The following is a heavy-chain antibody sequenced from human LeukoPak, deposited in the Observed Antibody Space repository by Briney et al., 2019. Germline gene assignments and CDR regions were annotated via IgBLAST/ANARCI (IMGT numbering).Heavy chain of an antibody. CDR1: GGSFSGYY. CDR3: ARGGYCGGDCYSYIDY. CDR2: INHSGST. Sequence: SETLSLTRAVYGGSFSGYYWSWIRQPPGKGLEWIGEINHSGSTNYNPSLKSRVTISVDTSKNQFSLKLSSVTAADTAVYYCARGGYCGGDCYSYIDYWGQGTLVTVSS. V-gene: IGHV4-34*01. J-gene: IGHJ4*02. D-gene: IGHD2-21*02.